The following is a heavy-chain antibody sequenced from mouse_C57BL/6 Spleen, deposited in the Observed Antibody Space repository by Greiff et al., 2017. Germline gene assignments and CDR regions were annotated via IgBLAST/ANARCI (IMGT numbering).Heavy chain of an antibody. V-gene: IGHV5-6*01. J-gene: IGHJ2*01. Sequence: EVMLVESGGDLVKPGGSLKLSCAASGFTFSSYGMSWVRQTPDKRLEWVATISSGGSYTYYPDSVKGRFTISRDNAKNTLYLQMSSLKSEDTAMDYCARPDYYGSSYYFDYWGQGTTLTVSS. CDR1: GFTFSSYG. CDR2: ISSGGSYT. D-gene: IGHD1-1*01. CDR3: ARPDYYGSSYYFDY.